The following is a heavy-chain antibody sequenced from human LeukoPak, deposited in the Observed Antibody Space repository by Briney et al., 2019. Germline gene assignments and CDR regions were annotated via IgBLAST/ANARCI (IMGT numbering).Heavy chain of an antibody. CDR2: IRYDGSNK. D-gene: IGHD3-9*01. CDR3: AKDYLTGYYNQWGFDAFDI. J-gene: IGHJ3*02. CDR1: GFTFSSYG. Sequence: GGSLRLSCAASGFTFSSYGMHWVRQAPGKGLEWVAFIRYDGSNKYYADSVKGRFTISRDNSKNTLYLQMNSLRAEDTAVYYCAKDYLTGYYNQWGFDAFDIWGQGTMVTVSS. V-gene: IGHV3-30*02.